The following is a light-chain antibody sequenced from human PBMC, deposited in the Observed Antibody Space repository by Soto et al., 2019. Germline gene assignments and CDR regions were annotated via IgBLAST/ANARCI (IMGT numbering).Light chain of an antibody. V-gene: IGLV2-14*03. CDR2: DVN. J-gene: IGLJ2*01. CDR1: RSDIGAYNF. CDR3: TSWTTSTTMI. Sequence: QSVLTQPASVSGSPGQSITISCTGTRSDIGAYNFVSWYQQHPGEVPKLILYDVNVRPSGVSNRFSGSKSGNTASLTISGLQAEDDADYYCTSWTTSTTMIFGGGNKVTVL.